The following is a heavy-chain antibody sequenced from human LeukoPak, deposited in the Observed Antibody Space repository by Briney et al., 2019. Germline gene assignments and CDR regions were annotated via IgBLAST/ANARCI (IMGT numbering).Heavy chain of an antibody. CDR3: ARTASTVRDYYYYYMDV. J-gene: IGHJ6*03. D-gene: IGHD4-11*01. CDR1: GGSISSYY. Sequence: SETLSLTSTVSGGSISSYYWSWIRQPAGKGLEWIGRIYTSGSTNYNPSLKSRVTMSVDTSKNQFSLNLSSVTAADTAVYYCARTASTVRDYYYYYMDVWGKGTTVTVSS. V-gene: IGHV4-4*07. CDR2: IYTSGST.